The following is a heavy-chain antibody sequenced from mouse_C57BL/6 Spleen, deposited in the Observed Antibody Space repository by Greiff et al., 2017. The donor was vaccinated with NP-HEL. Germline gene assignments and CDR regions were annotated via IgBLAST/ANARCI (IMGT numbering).Heavy chain of an antibody. CDR3: ATGGSSYSFAY. CDR2: IYPGDGDT. V-gene: IGHV1-80*01. CDR1: GYAFSSYW. D-gene: IGHD1-1*01. Sequence: VKLQQSGAELVKPGASVKISCKASGYAFSSYWMNWVKQRPGKGLEWIGQIYPGDGDTNYNGKFKGKATLTADKSSSTAYMQLSSLTSEDSAVYFCATGGSSYSFAYWGQGTLVTVSA. J-gene: IGHJ3*01.